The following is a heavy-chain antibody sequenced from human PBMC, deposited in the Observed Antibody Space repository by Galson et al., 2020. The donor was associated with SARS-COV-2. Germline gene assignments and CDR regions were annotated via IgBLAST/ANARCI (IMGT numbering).Heavy chain of an antibody. CDR1: GYTFTGYY. CDR2: INPNSGGT. D-gene: IGHD5-12*01. V-gene: IGHV1-2*02. J-gene: IGHJ3*02. Sequence: ASVKVSCKASGYTFTGYYMHWVRQAPGQGLEWMGWINPNSGGTNYAQKFQGRVTMTRDTSISTAYMELSRLRSDDTAVYYCARETDLYSGYDGPDAFDIWGQGTMVTVSS. CDR3: ARETDLYSGYDGPDAFDI.